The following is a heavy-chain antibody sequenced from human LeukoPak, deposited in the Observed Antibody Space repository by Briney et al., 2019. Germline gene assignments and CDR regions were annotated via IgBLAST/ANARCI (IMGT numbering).Heavy chain of an antibody. V-gene: IGHV3-9*01. CDR2: ISWNSGSI. D-gene: IGHD4-17*01. J-gene: IGHJ4*02. CDR1: GFTFDDYA. CDR3: TRGSYGDYEY. Sequence: GRSLRLSCAASGFTFDDYAMHWVRQAPGKGLEWVSGISWNSGSIGYVDSVKGRFTISRDNAQNSLYLRMNSLRAEDTAVYYCTRGSYGDYEYWGQGTLVTVSS.